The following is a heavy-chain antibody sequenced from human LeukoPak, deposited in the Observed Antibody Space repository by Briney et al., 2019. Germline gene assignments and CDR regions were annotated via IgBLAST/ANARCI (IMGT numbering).Heavy chain of an antibody. CDR1: GFTFSSYW. J-gene: IGHJ3*02. Sequence: PGGSLRLSXAASGFTFSSYWMSWVRQAPGKGLEWVANIKQDGSEKHYVDSVKGRFTISRDDAKNSLYLQMNSLRAEDTAVYYCARDLAGPPQEAFDIWGQGTMVTVSS. CDR2: IKQDGSEK. V-gene: IGHV3-7*01. CDR3: ARDLAGPPQEAFDI.